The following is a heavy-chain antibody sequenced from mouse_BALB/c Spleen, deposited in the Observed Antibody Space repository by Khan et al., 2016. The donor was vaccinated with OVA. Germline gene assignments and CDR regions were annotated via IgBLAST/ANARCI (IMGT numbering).Heavy chain of an antibody. CDR2: IDPENDNT. CDR1: GFNIKDYY. CDR3: ARSGYFAWFAY. V-gene: IGHV14-1*02. Sequence: VQLKQSGAELVRPGALVKLSCKASGFNIKDYYIHWVKQRPEQGLEWVGWIDPENDNTIYDPKFQGKVTITADTSSNTVYLQLSSLTSEDTAVYYCARSGYFAWFAYWGQGTLVTVSA. J-gene: IGHJ3*01. D-gene: IGHD2-3*01.